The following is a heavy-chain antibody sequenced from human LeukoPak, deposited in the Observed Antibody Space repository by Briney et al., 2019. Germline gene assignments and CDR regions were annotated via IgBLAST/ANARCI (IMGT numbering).Heavy chain of an antibody. Sequence: GGSLRLSCAASGFTFSSYAMHWVRQAPGKGLEWVAVISYDGSNKYYADSVKGRFTISRDNSKNTLYLQMNSLRAEDTAVYYCARDLVGRGNYYDFWSGYYTGIDYWGQGTLVTVSS. CDR2: ISYDGSNK. J-gene: IGHJ4*02. CDR3: ARDLVGRGNYYDFWSGYYTGIDY. D-gene: IGHD3-3*01. V-gene: IGHV3-30-3*01. CDR1: GFTFSSYA.